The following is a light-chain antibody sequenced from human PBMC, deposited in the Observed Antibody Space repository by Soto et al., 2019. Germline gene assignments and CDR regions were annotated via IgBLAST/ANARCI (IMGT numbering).Light chain of an antibody. V-gene: IGKV1-39*01. CDR3: QQYDSYRT. CDR2: AAS. J-gene: IGKJ1*01. CDR1: QSISSY. Sequence: DIQMTQSPSSLSASVGDRVTITCRASQSISSYLNWYQQKPGKAPKLLIYAASSLQSGVPSRFSGSGSGTDFTLTISSLQPDDFATYYCQQYDSYRTFGQGTKV.